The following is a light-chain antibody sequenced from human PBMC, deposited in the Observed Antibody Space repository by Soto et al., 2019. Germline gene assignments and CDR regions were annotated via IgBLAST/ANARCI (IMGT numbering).Light chain of an antibody. CDR3: QQSYSTPLIT. V-gene: IGKV1-39*01. CDR1: QGIRND. J-gene: IGKJ5*01. CDR2: AAS. Sequence: IQMTQSPSSLSASVGDRVTITCRASQGIRNDLGWYQQKPGKAPKLVIYAASSLQSGAPSRFSGSGSGTDFTLTISSLQPEDFATYYCQQSYSTPLITFGQGTRLEIK.